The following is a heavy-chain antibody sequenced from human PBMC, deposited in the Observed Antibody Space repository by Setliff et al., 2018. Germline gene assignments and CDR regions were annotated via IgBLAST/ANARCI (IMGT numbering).Heavy chain of an antibody. CDR2: INPHGSEK. Sequence: GSLRLSCTASGLSYSNYWVSWVRQAPGKGLEWLASINPHGSEKYYADSVKGRFTISRDNAKNSLSLQMNNLRTEDTAVYYCVRDVAGGSHATYFDYWGQGTLVTVSS. D-gene: IGHD1-26*01. CDR1: GLSYSNYW. V-gene: IGHV3-7*01. CDR3: VRDVAGGSHATYFDY. J-gene: IGHJ4*02.